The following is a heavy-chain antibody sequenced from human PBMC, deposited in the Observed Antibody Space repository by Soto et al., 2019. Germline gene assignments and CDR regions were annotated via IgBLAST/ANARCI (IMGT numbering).Heavy chain of an antibody. CDR2: SSGSGGST. CDR3: SRRGSGSYYDY. CDR1: GFTFSSYA. Sequence: EVPLLESGGGLVQPGGSLRLSCAASGFTFSSYAMRWVRQAPGKGLEWVSASSGSGGSTYYADSVKGRFTISRDDSKNTLYLQMNSLRAEDTAVYYCSRRGSGSYYDYWGQGTLVTVSS. D-gene: IGHD1-26*01. J-gene: IGHJ4*02. V-gene: IGHV3-23*01.